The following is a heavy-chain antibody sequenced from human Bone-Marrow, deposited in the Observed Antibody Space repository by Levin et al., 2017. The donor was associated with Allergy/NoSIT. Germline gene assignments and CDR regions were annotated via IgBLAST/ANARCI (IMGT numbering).Heavy chain of an antibody. D-gene: IGHD6-6*01. Sequence: PGESLKISCAASGFIFSDYWMYWVRQTPGKGLEWVSRINSDGSSTRYADSVRGRFTISRDNAKNTLYLQVNSLRAEDTALYYCARDPYSSSSTVLRGFWFDPWGQGILVTVSS. J-gene: IGHJ5*02. CDR2: INSDGSST. V-gene: IGHV3-74*01. CDR1: GFIFSDYW. CDR3: ARDPYSSSSTVLRGFWFDP.